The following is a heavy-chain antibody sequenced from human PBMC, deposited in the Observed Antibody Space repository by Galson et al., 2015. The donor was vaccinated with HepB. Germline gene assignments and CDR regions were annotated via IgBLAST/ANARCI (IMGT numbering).Heavy chain of an antibody. V-gene: IGHV3-74*01. D-gene: IGHD6-19*01. J-gene: IGHJ4*02. CDR2: INSDGSST. CDR3: ARESGYSSGWYFPN. Sequence: SLRLSCAASGFTFSSYWMHWVRQAPGKGLVWVSRINSDGSSTSYADSVKGRFTISRDNAKNTLYLQMNSLRAEDTAVYYCARESGYSSGWYFPNWGQGTLVTVSS. CDR1: GFTFSSYW.